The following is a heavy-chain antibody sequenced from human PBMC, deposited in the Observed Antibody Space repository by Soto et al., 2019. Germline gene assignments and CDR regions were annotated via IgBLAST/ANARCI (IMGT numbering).Heavy chain of an antibody. V-gene: IGHV4-59*12. CDR1: GGSINNYY. D-gene: IGHD4-17*01. Sequence: SETLSLTCTVSGGSINNYYWSWIRQPPGKGLEWIGYIYYSGSTYYNPSLKSRVTISVDTSKNQFSLKLSSVTAADTAVYYCARDSITEDYGGNSDYYYGMDVWGQGTTVTVSS. J-gene: IGHJ6*02. CDR2: IYYSGST. CDR3: ARDSITEDYGGNSDYYYGMDV.